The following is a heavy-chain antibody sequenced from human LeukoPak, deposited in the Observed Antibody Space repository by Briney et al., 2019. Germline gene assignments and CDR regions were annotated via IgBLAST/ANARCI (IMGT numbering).Heavy chain of an antibody. CDR3: GEVGYGLFIRDY. CDR1: GFTFSSYA. Sequence: PGGSLRLSSAASGFTFSSYAMSWVRQAPGKGLEWASAISGSGGSTYYADSVKGRFTISRDNSKNTLYLQMNSLRAEDTAVYYCGEVGYGLFIRDYWGQGTLVTVSS. J-gene: IGHJ4*02. D-gene: IGHD3-16*01. CDR2: ISGSGGST. V-gene: IGHV3-23*01.